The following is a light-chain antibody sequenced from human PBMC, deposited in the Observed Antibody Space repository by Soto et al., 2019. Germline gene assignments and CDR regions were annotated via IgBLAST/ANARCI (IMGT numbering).Light chain of an antibody. CDR2: WAS. Sequence: DIVMTQSPDSLAVSLGERATINCKSSQNVLYSSNNKNFLAWYQQKPGQPPKLLIYWASTRESGVPDRFSGSGSGTDFTLTISSLQAEDVAVYYCQQYYSTPTCGQGTKVELK. J-gene: IGKJ1*01. CDR3: QQYYSTPT. CDR1: QNVLYSSNNKNF. V-gene: IGKV4-1*01.